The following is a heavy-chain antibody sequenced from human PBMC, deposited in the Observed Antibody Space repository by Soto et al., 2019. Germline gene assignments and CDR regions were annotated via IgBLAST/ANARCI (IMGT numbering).Heavy chain of an antibody. CDR3: ARVGAARPYYYGMDV. CDR2: INHSGST. D-gene: IGHD6-6*01. Sequence: SETLSLTCAVYGGSFSGYYWSWIRQPPGKGLEWIGEINHSGSTNYNPSLKSRVTISVDTSKNQFSLKLSSVTAADTAVYYCARVGAARPYYYGMDVWGQGTTVTVSS. V-gene: IGHV4-34*01. J-gene: IGHJ6*02. CDR1: GGSFSGYY.